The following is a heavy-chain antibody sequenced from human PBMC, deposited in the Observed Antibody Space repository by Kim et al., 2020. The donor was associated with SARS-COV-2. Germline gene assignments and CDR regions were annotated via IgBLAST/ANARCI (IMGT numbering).Heavy chain of an antibody. CDR1: GFTFDDYG. CDR3: ARVGYDSSGSYYYYGMDV. V-gene: IGHV3-20*04. Sequence: GGSLRLSCAASGFTFDDYGMSWVRQAPGKGLEWVSGINWNGGSTGYADSVKGRFTISRDNAKNSLYLQMNSLRAEDTALYYCARVGYDSSGSYYYYGMDVWGQGTTVTVSS. CDR2: INWNGGST. J-gene: IGHJ6*02. D-gene: IGHD3-22*01.